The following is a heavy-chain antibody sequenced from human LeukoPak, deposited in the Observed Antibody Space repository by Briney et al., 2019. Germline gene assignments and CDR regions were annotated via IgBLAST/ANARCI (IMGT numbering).Heavy chain of an antibody. Sequence: GGSLRLSCAASGFTFRGFLMSWVRQIPGKGQEWGANIKQDGSEKYYADALRGRFTISKDNTKNSLSLQMNSLIVEDTAVYYCARAGSNWNYVYWGQGTLVTVSS. J-gene: IGHJ4*02. CDR1: GFTFRGFL. CDR2: IKQDGSEK. V-gene: IGHV3-7*01. D-gene: IGHD1-7*01. CDR3: ARAGSNWNYVY.